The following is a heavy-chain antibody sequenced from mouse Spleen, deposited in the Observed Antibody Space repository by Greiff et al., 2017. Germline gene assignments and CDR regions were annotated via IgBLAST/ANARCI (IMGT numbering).Heavy chain of an antibody. J-gene: IGHJ2*01. D-gene: IGHD2-4*01. CDR1: GFTFSSYA. CDR3: ARQEGLYYFDY. V-gene: IGHV5-9*04. Sequence: EVKVVESGGGLVKLGGSLKLSCAASGFTFSSYAMSLVRQTPEKRLEWVATISSGGGNTYYPDSVKGRFTISRDNAKNTLYLQMSSLKSEDTAMYYCARQEGLYYFDYWGQGTTLTVSS. CDR2: ISSGGGNT.